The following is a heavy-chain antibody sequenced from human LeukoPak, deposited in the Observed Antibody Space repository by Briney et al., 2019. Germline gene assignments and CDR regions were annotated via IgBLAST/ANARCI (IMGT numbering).Heavy chain of an antibody. CDR2: IYYSGNT. CDR3: ARDLSPLGFDP. CDR1: GGSISSGDYY. J-gene: IGHJ5*02. V-gene: IGHV4-30-4*01. Sequence: SETLSLTCTVSGGSISSGDYYWSWIRQPPGKGLEWIGYIYYSGNTYYNPSLKSRVTISLDTSNNQFSLKLSSVTAADTAVYYCARDLSPLGFDPWGQGILVTVSS.